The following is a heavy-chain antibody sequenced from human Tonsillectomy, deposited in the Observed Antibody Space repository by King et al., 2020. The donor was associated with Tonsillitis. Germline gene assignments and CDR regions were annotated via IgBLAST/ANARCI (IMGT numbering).Heavy chain of an antibody. D-gene: IGHD5-12*01. V-gene: IGHV3-7*01. J-gene: IGHJ4*02. CDR2: IKQDGSEK. Sequence: EVQLVESGGGLVQPGGSLRLSCAASGFTFSSYWMSWVRQAPRKGLEWVANIKQDGSEKNYVDSVKGRFTISRDNAKNSPYLQMNSLRAEETAVYYCARGRGYSGYNPFWGQGTLVTVSS. CDR1: GFTFSSYW. CDR3: ARGRGYSGYNPF.